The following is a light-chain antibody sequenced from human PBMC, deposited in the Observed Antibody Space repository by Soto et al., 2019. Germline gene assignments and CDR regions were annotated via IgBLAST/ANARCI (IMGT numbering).Light chain of an antibody. Sequence: DIQMSQSPSSLSASVGDRVTITCRASQSISSYLNWYQQKPGKAPKLLIYDASDLETRVRSRFSGSGSGTGFTFTISSLQPEDFATYYCQQYESLPLTFGQGTRLEIK. CDR1: QSISSY. V-gene: IGKV1-33*01. J-gene: IGKJ5*01. CDR2: DAS. CDR3: QQYESLPLT.